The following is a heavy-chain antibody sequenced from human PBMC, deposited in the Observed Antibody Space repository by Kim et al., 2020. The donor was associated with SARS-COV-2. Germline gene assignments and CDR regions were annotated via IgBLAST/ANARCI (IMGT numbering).Heavy chain of an antibody. CDR3: ASSEHGSGSYYKLTYYYYGMDV. CDR2: IIPIFGTA. D-gene: IGHD3-10*01. Sequence: SVKVSCKASGGTFSSYAISWVRQAPGQGLEWMGGIIPIFGTANYAQKFQGRVTITADESTSTAYMELSSLRSEDTAVYYCASSEHGSGSYYKLTYYYYGMDVWGQGTTVTVSS. J-gene: IGHJ6*02. V-gene: IGHV1-69*13. CDR1: GGTFSSYA.